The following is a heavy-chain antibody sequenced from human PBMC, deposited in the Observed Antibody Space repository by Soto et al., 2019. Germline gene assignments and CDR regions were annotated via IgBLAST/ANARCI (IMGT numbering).Heavy chain of an antibody. V-gene: IGHV3-66*01. Sequence: EVQLVESGGGLVHPGGSLRLSCAASGFTVSSNYMSWVRQAPGKGLEWVSVIYSGGSTYYADSVKGRFTISRDNSKNTLYLQMNSLRAEDTAVYYCARDWRDYGDYAPYWYFDLWGRGTLVTVSS. CDR1: GFTVSSNY. CDR3: ARDWRDYGDYAPYWYFDL. CDR2: IYSGGST. D-gene: IGHD4-17*01. J-gene: IGHJ2*01.